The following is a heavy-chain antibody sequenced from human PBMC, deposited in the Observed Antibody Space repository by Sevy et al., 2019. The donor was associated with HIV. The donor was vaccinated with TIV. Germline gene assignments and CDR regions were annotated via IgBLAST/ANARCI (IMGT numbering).Heavy chain of an antibody. V-gene: IGHV3-30*04. CDR3: AREGGYTSAWSPGNY. D-gene: IGHD6-19*01. CDR1: GFTFSRHA. CDR2: ISYDGIIK. J-gene: IGHJ4*02. Sequence: GGSLRLSCVGSGFTFSRHAMHWVRQAPGKGLEWVALISYDGIIKYYADSVKGRLTISRDNSKNTLSLQMNSLRIEDTAVYYCAREGGYTSAWSPGNYWGQGTLVTVSS.